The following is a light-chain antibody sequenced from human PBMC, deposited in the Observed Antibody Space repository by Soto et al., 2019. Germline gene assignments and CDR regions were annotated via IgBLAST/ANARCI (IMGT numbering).Light chain of an antibody. J-gene: IGLJ1*01. CDR3: CSYAGSSTYV. Sequence: QSALTQPASVSGSPGQSITISCTGTSSDVGSYNPVSWYQQHPGKAPKLMIYEGSKRPSGVSNRFSGSKSGNTASLTISGLQAEDEADYYCCSYAGSSTYVFGTGTKVTV. CDR1: SSDVGSYNP. V-gene: IGLV2-23*01. CDR2: EGS.